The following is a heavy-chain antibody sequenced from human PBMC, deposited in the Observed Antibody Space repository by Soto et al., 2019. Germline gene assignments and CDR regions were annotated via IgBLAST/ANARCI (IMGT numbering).Heavy chain of an antibody. V-gene: IGHV3-30*18. J-gene: IGHJ6*02. CDR1: GFTFSNYG. CDR2: ISDDGSNK. CDR3: TKRRNVLRFLEWSSGMEV. D-gene: IGHD3-3*01. Sequence: QVQLVESGGGVVQPGRSLRLSCAASGFTFSNYGMHWVRQAPGKGLEWVAFISDDGSNKYYADSMKGRFTMSRDNSKSTLYLQMNSLRVEDTAVYYCTKRRNVLRFLEWSSGMEVWCQGTTVTVSS.